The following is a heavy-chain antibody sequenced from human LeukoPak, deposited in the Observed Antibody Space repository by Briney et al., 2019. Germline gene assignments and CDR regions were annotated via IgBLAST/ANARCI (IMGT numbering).Heavy chain of an antibody. J-gene: IGHJ4*02. CDR2: IDPSDSYT. CDR3: ARLSDSSSWSHFDY. Sequence: GESLKISCKGSGYSINNYWISWVRQMPGKGLEWMGRIDPSDSYTNYSPSFQGHVTISADKSISTAYLQWSSLKASDTAMYYCARLSDSSSWSHFDYWGQGTLVTVSS. CDR1: GYSINNYW. V-gene: IGHV5-10-1*01. D-gene: IGHD6-13*01.